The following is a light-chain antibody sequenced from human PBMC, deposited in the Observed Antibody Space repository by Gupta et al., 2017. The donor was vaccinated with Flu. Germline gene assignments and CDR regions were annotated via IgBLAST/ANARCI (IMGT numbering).Light chain of an antibody. Sequence: IVMTPSPLSLPVTPGEPASISCRSSQSLLHCNGYNYLDWYLQKPGQSPQLLIYLGSNRATGVPDRFSGSGSGTDFTLKISRVEAEDVGVYYCMQPRQITPFTFGGGTKVEIK. CDR1: QSLLHCNGYNY. J-gene: IGKJ4*01. V-gene: IGKV2-28*01. CDR2: LGS. CDR3: MQPRQITPFT.